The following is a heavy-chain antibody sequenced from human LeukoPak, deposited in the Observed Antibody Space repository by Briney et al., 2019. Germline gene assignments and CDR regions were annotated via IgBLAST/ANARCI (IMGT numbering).Heavy chain of an antibody. CDR3: AKGGSYAPLDY. CDR2: TSTSGGDT. J-gene: IGHJ4*02. V-gene: IGHV3-23*01. Sequence: GGSLRLSCAASGFTFTDSAMTWVRQAPGKGLEWVSATSTSGGDTIYTDSVKDRFTISRDNSKNTLYLQMNSLRAEDTAIYYCAKGGSYAPLDYWGQGTLVTVSS. D-gene: IGHD1-26*01. CDR1: GFTFTDSA.